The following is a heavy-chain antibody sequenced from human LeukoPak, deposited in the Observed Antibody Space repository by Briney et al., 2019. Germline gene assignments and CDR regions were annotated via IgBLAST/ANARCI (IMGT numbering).Heavy chain of an antibody. J-gene: IGHJ4*02. CDR2: IKYNARDK. CDR3: AKDSPTYYADS. V-gene: IGHV3-30*02. D-gene: IGHD2/OR15-2a*01. CDR1: GFTFISFG. Sequence: PRGSLRLSCAASGFTFISFGMHWVRQAPGKGLEWVSFIKYNARDKYYADSVKGRFTISRDSSKNTLSLQMNSLRAEDTAVYFCAKDSPTYYADSWGQGTLVTVSS.